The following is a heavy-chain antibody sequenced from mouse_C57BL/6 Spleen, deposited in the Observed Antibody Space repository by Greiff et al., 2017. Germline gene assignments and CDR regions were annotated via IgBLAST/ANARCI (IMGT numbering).Heavy chain of an antibody. CDR3: ARADYSNYRDY. CDR1: GYTFTSYW. D-gene: IGHD2-5*01. V-gene: IGHV1-64*01. Sequence: QVQLQQPGAELVKPGASVKLSCKASGYTFTSYWMHWVKQRPGQGLEWIGKIHPTSGNTNYNEKFKSKATLTVDKSSSTAYMQLSSLTSEDSAVXDCARADYSNYRDYWGQGTTLTVSS. CDR2: IHPTSGNT. J-gene: IGHJ2*01.